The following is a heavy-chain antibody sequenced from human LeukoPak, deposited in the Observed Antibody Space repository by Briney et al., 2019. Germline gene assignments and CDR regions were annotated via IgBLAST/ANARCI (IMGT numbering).Heavy chain of an antibody. D-gene: IGHD3-22*01. CDR3: ARYMDYYDSYFDY. Sequence: SVKVSCKASGGTFSSYAISWVRQAPGQGLEWMGGIIPIFGTANYAQKFQGRVTITADKSTSTAYMELSSLRSEDTAVYYCARYMDYYDSYFDYWGQGTLVTVSS. CDR1: GGTFSSYA. V-gene: IGHV1-69*06. CDR2: IIPIFGTA. J-gene: IGHJ4*02.